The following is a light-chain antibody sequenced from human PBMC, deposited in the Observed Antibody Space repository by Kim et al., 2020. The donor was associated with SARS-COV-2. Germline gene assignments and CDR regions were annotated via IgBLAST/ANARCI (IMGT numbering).Light chain of an antibody. J-gene: IGKJ1*01. CDR2: DAS. CDR3: QQYNDDRT. V-gene: IGKV1-5*01. CDR1: QSISSR. Sequence: SASAGDRVTITCRASQSISSRLAWYQQKPGMAPKLLVYDASSFETGVPSRFSGSGSGTEFTLTISSLQPDDLATYYCQQYNDDRTFGPGTKVDIK.